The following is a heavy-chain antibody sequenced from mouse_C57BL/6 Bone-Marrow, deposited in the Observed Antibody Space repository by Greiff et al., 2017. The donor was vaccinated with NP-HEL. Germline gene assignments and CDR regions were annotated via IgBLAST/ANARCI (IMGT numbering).Heavy chain of an antibody. CDR3: AREGGLRLRTYAMDY. J-gene: IGHJ4*01. CDR2: INYDGSST. Sequence: EVKLVESEGGLVQPGSSMKLSCTASGFTFSDYSMAWVRQVPEKGLEWVANINYDGSSTYYLDSLKSRFIISRDNAKNILYLQMSSLKSEDTATYYCAREGGLRLRTYAMDYGGQGTSVTVSS. D-gene: IGHD2-4*01. CDR1: GFTFSDYS. V-gene: IGHV5-16*01.